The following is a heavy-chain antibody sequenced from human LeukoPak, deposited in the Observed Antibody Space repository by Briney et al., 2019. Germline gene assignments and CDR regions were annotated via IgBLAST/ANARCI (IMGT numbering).Heavy chain of an antibody. CDR2: IYHSGST. CDR3: AREYNWNDRYFDY. CDR1: GGSISSSNW. V-gene: IGHV4-4*02. D-gene: IGHD1-20*01. Sequence: SGTLSLTCAVSGGSISSSNWWSWVRQPPGKGLEWIGEIYHSGSTNYNPSLKSRVTISVDKSKNQFSLKLSSVTAADTAVYYCAREYNWNDRYFDYWGQGTLVTVSS. J-gene: IGHJ4*02.